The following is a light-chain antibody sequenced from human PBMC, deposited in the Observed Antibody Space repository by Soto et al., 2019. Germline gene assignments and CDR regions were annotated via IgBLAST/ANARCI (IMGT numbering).Light chain of an antibody. Sequence: DIEMTQSPSSPSASVGDSVTITCRASQSIDNYLNWYQQKPGKAPTLLIYAASSLQSGVPSRFSGGGSGTDFTLTISSLQPEDFATYYCQQSYITPWTFGQGTKVEIE. CDR1: QSIDNY. J-gene: IGKJ1*01. V-gene: IGKV1-39*01. CDR3: QQSYITPWT. CDR2: AAS.